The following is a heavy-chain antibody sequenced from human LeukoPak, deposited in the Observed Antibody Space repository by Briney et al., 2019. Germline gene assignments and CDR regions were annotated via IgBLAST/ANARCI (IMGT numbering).Heavy chain of an antibody. CDR3: AKVWWVRDIVVVPYHPATVWD. J-gene: IGHJ3*01. Sequence: QTGGSLRLSCAASGFTFSSYAMSWVRQAPGKGLEWVSAISGSGGSTYYADSVKGRFTISRDNSKNTLYLQMNSLRAEDTAVYYCAKVWWVRDIVVVPYHPATVWDWGQGTMVTVSS. CDR2: ISGSGGST. CDR1: GFTFSSYA. D-gene: IGHD2-2*01. V-gene: IGHV3-23*01.